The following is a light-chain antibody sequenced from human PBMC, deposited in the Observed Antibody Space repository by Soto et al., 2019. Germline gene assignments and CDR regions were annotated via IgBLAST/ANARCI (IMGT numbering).Light chain of an antibody. CDR2: DVR. J-gene: IGLJ2*01. V-gene: IGLV2-11*01. CDR3: CSFAGSSTVV. CDR1: SGDVGGYNF. Sequence: QSALTQPRSVSGSPGQSVTVSCTGTSGDVGGYNFVSWYQQHPGKAPKLMIYDVRKRPSGVPDRLSGSKSDNTASLTISGLQAEDEADYYCCSFAGSSTVVFGGGTKLTVL.